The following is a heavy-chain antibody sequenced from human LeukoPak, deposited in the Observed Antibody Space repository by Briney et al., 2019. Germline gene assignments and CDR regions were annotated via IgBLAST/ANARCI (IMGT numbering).Heavy chain of an antibody. D-gene: IGHD2-2*01. V-gene: IGHV3-9*01. CDR3: AKDDCSSTSCLPHAFDI. Sequence: GRSLRLSCAASGFTFDDYAMHWVRQAPGKGLEWVSGISWNSGSIGYADSVKGRFTISRDNAKNSLYLQMNSLRAEDTALYYCAKDDCSSTSCLPHAFDIWGQGTMVAVSS. CDR2: ISWNSGSI. CDR1: GFTFDDYA. J-gene: IGHJ3*02.